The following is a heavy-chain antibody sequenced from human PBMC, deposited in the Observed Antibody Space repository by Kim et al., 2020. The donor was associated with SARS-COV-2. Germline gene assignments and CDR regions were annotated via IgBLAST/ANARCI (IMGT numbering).Heavy chain of an antibody. D-gene: IGHD3-10*01. CDR3: ARTESWFDP. J-gene: IGHJ5*02. V-gene: IGHV4-30-4*01. Sequence: SETLSLTCSVSGDSITSTKYYWSWIRQPPGKGLEWIGYVYYSGSAYYNPSLKTRVSISVDTSKNQFSLRLTSVTAADTAVYYCARTESWFDPWGQGTLGT. CDR1: GDSITSTKYY. CDR2: VYYSGSA.